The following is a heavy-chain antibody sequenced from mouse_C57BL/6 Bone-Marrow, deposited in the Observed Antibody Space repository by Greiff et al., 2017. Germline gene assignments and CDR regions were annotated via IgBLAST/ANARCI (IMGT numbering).Heavy chain of an antibody. CDR3: ATTVVANWYFDV. Sequence: EVHLVESGGGLVQPGGSLKLSCAASGFTFSDYYMYWVRQTPEKRLEWVAYISNGGGSTYYPDTVKGRFTISRDNAKNTLYLQMSRLKSEDTAMYYCATTVVANWYFDVWGTGTTVTVSS. CDR2: ISNGGGST. CDR1: GFTFSDYY. J-gene: IGHJ1*03. V-gene: IGHV5-12*01. D-gene: IGHD1-1*01.